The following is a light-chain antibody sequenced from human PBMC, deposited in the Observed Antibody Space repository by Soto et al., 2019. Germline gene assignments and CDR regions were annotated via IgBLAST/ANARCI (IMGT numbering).Light chain of an antibody. CDR3: CSYSSSDSLL. Sequence: QSALTQPRSVSGSPGGSVTISCSGTSSDVGSYNYVSWYQQYPGKAPKVMIYDVSERPSEVPVRFSGSKSGNTASLTISGLQAEDEAEYFCCSYSSSDSLLFGGGTKLTVL. V-gene: IGLV2-11*01. J-gene: IGLJ2*01. CDR1: SSDVGSYNY. CDR2: DVS.